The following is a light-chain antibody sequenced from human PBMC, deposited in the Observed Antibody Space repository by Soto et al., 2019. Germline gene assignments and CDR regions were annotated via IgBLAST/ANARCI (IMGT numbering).Light chain of an antibody. Sequence: DAVMTQSPRSLPVILGPRPSLSCRSNQSLVHSDGIAYFSWFQQRPGRSPRRLIYKASNRDSGVPARFSGSGSGTDFALTSSSVEAEDVGVYYCMQETHWPITFGQGTRVDI. CDR2: KAS. CDR3: MQETHWPIT. V-gene: IGKV2-30*02. J-gene: IGKJ5*01. CDR1: QSLVHSDGIAY.